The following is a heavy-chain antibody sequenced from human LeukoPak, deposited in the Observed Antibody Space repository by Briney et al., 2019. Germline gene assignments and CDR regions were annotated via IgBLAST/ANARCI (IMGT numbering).Heavy chain of an antibody. CDR1: GGSISSSSYY. V-gene: IGHV4-39*02. Sequence: SETLSLTCTVSGGSISSSSYYWGWIRQPPGKGLEWIGSIYYSGSTYYNPSLKRRVTISVDTSKNQFSLKLSSVTAADTAVYYCARDYGGNSGGMDVWGQGTTVTVSS. D-gene: IGHD4-23*01. CDR3: ARDYGGNSGGMDV. CDR2: IYYSGST. J-gene: IGHJ6*02.